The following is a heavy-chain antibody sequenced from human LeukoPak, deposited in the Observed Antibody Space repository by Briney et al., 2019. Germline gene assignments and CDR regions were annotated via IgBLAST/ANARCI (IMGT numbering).Heavy chain of an antibody. CDR2: IYYSGST. Sequence: ASETLSLTCTVSGGSINSSSYYWAWIRQPPGKGLEWIGNIYYSGSTYYNPSLKSRVTISVDTSKNQFSLNLSSVTAADTAVYYCARDFYYYGMDVWGQGTTVTVSS. CDR3: ARDFYYYGMDV. CDR1: GGSINSSSYY. J-gene: IGHJ6*02. V-gene: IGHV4-39*02.